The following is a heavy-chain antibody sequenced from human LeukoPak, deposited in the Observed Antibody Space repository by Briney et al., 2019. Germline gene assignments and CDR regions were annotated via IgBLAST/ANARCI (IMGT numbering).Heavy chain of an antibody. Sequence: ASVKVSFKVSGDSLTELSTHWVRQAPGKGLEWMGGFDPEDGEAIYAQKFQGRVTMTEDTSTDTAYMEMNSLRSEDTAVYYCAAGGPWDLLRYWGQGALVTVSS. V-gene: IGHV1-24*01. CDR2: FDPEDGEA. D-gene: IGHD1-26*01. J-gene: IGHJ4*02. CDR3: AAGGPWDLLRY. CDR1: GDSLTELS.